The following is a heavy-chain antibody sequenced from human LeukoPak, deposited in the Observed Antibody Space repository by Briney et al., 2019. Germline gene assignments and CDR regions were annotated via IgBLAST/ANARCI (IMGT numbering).Heavy chain of an antibody. CDR2: INSDGSST. CDR1: GFTFSSYW. Sequence: GGSLRLSCAASGFTFSSYWMHWVRQAPGKGLVWVSRINSDGSSTSYADSVKGRFTISRDNAKNTLYLQMNSLRAEDTAVYYCAREGGDLGDAFDIWGQGTMVTVSS. D-gene: IGHD2-21*02. J-gene: IGHJ3*02. CDR3: AREGGDLGDAFDI. V-gene: IGHV3-74*01.